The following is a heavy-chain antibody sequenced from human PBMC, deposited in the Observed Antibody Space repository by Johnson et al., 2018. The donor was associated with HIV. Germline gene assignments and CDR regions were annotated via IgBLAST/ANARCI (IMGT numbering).Heavy chain of an antibody. J-gene: IGHJ3*02. Sequence: VQLVESRGGVVQPGGSLRLSCAASGFTFSSYGMHWVRQAPGKGLEWVSYISSSGSTIYYADSVKGRFTISRDNAKNSLYLQMNSLRAEDTAVYYCARDAGQWLDDAFDIWGQGTMVTVSS. V-gene: IGHV3-48*04. D-gene: IGHD6-19*01. CDR2: ISSSGSTI. CDR1: GFTFSSYG. CDR3: ARDAGQWLDDAFDI.